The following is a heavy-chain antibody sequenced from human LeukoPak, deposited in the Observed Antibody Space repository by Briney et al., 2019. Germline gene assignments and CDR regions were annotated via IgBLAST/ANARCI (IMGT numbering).Heavy chain of an antibody. D-gene: IGHD3-22*01. CDR1: GFTFGDYA. Sequence: PGGPLRLSCTASGFTFGDYAMSWVRQAPGKGLEWVGFIRGKAYGGTTEYAASVKGRFTISRDDSKSIAYLQMNSLKTEDTAVYYCSNYYDSSGYYAYYYYYMDVWGKGTTVTVSS. V-gene: IGHV3-49*04. CDR2: IRGKAYGGTT. J-gene: IGHJ6*03. CDR3: SNYYDSSGYYAYYYYYMDV.